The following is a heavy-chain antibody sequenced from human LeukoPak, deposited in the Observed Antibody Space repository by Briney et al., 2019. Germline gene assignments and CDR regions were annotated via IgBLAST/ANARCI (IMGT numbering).Heavy chain of an antibody. Sequence: GESLKISCKGSGYSFTSYWIGWVRQMPGKGLEWMGIIYPADSDTRYSPSFQGQVTISADKSISTAYLQWSSLKASDTAMYYCARSTGSGSYRGAFDPWGQGTLVTVSS. CDR1: GYSFTSYW. CDR3: ARSTGSGSYRGAFDP. CDR2: IYPADSDT. V-gene: IGHV5-51*01. J-gene: IGHJ5*02. D-gene: IGHD3-10*01.